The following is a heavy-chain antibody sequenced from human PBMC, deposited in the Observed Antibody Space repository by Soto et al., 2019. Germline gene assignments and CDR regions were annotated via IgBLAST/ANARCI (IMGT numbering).Heavy chain of an antibody. CDR1: GDSVSSNSAG. CDR2: TYYRSKWYY. J-gene: IGHJ4*01. D-gene: IGHD1-26*01. V-gene: IGHV6-1*01. Sequence: SQTLSLTCAVTGDSVSSNSAGWSWVRQSPSRGLEWLGRTYYRSKWYYEYAVSVRGRITINPDTSKNQYSLQLNSVTPEDTAVYFCARGEQYSGRIFDYWGQGTLVTVSS. CDR3: ARGEQYSGRIFDY.